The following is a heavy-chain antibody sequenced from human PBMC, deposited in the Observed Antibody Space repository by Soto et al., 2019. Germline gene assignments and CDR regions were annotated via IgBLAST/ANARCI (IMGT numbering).Heavy chain of an antibody. D-gene: IGHD2-21*01. J-gene: IGHJ4*02. CDR1: GGAFRGYY. Sequence: SDTLSLTCFGYGGAFRGYYWRWIRQPPGKGLEWIGEINHSGSTNYNPSLKSRVTISVDTSKNQFSLKLSSVTAADTAVYYCARGGDLIVALDYWGQGPLVPISP. CDR2: INHSGST. CDR3: ARGGDLIVALDY. V-gene: IGHV4-34*01.